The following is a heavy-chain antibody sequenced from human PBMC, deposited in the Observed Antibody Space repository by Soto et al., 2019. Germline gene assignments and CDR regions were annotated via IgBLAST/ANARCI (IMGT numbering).Heavy chain of an antibody. CDR1: GFIFENFG. CDR3: AKNQGVELVPLATVDWFDP. CDR2: ISGSGFKK. D-gene: IGHD1-26*01. J-gene: IGHJ5*02. V-gene: IGHV3-23*01. Sequence: GGSLRLSCAASGFIFENFGMSWVRQAPGKGLEWISSISGSGFKKYYADSVKGRFTISRDNSKSAVYLELNNLSAEDTAVYHCAKNQGVELVPLATVDWFDPWGQGSVVTVSS.